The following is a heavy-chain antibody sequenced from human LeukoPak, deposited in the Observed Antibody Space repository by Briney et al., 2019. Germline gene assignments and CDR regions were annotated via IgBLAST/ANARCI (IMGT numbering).Heavy chain of an antibody. D-gene: IGHD3-3*01. CDR2: INPNSGGT. CDR3: ARDHPRAIFGVVISYGVDV. V-gene: IGHV1-2*02. Sequence: GASVKVSCKASGYTFTGYYMHWVRQAPGQGLEWMGWINPNSGGTNYAQKLQGRVTMTRDTSISTAYMELSRLRSDDTAVYYCARDHPRAIFGVVISYGVDVWGQGTTVTVSS. J-gene: IGHJ6*02. CDR1: GYTFTGYY.